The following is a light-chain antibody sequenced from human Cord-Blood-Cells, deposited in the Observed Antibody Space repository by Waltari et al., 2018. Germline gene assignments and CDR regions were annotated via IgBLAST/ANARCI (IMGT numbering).Light chain of an antibody. J-gene: IGKJ2*03. CDR1: QSSSSS. CDR2: AAS. V-gene: IGKV1-39*01. CDR3: QQSYSWYS. Sequence: IQRTQSPSSLSPSVGARVTITCRASQSSSSSLNLYQQKPGNAPKLLIYAASSLQSGVPSRFSGSGSGSNFTLTISSLQPEEFATYYCQQSYSWYSFGQGTKLEIK.